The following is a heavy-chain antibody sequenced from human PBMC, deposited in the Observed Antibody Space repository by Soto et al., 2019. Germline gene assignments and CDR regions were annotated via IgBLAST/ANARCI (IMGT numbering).Heavy chain of an antibody. D-gene: IGHD1-1*01. CDR2: ISGSVGIT. CDR3: AKSLSASPNYFFEY. V-gene: IGHV3-23*01. Sequence: WGSLRLSCAASGFPFSSYAMSWVRQAPGKGLEWVSGISGSVGITYYADSVKGRFTISRENSKNTLYLQMNSLRADETAVYFCAKSLSASPNYFFEYWGKGTLVIVSS. CDR1: GFPFSSYA. J-gene: IGHJ4*02.